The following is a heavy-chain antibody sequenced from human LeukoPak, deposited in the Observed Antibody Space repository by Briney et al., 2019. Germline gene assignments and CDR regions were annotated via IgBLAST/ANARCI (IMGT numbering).Heavy chain of an antibody. Sequence: RGSLRLSCAASGFPFDSYTLNWFRQAPGKGLEWVSSISSTSAYIYYADSVRGRFTISRDNAKNSLYLQMNSLRAEDTAVFYCARDPGRSTTGRFDYWGQGTLVTVSS. CDR3: ARDPGRSTTGRFDY. J-gene: IGHJ4*02. CDR2: ISSTSAYI. D-gene: IGHD1-1*01. V-gene: IGHV3-21*01. CDR1: GFPFDSYT.